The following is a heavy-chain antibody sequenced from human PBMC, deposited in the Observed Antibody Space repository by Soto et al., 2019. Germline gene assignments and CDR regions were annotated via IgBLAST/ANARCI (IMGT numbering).Heavy chain of an antibody. CDR2: IYYSGST. V-gene: IGHV4-59*08. CDR3: ARHVPYYDILTGAPPFDY. D-gene: IGHD3-9*01. CDR1: GGSISSYY. J-gene: IGHJ4*02. Sequence: SETLSLTCTVSGGSISSYYWSWIRQPPGKGLEWIGYIYYSGSTNYNPSLKSRVTISVDTSKNQFSLKLSSVTAADTAVYYCARHVPYYDILTGAPPFDYWGQGTLVTVSS.